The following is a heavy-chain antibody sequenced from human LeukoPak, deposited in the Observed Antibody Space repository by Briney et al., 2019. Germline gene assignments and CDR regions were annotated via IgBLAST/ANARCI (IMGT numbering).Heavy chain of an antibody. Sequence: SVKVSCKASGGTFSSYAISWVRQAPGQGLEWMGRIIPILGIANYAQKCQGRVTITADKSTSTAYMELSSLRSEDTAVYYCASRHGEGYFDYWGQGTLVTVSS. CDR3: ASRHGEGYFDY. CDR2: IIPILGIA. J-gene: IGHJ4*02. CDR1: GGTFSSYA. V-gene: IGHV1-69*04. D-gene: IGHD4-17*01.